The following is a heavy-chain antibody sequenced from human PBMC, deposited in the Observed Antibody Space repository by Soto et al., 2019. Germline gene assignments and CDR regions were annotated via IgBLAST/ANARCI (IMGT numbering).Heavy chain of an antibody. Sequence: PSETLSLTCTVSGGSISNGYCYWSWVRQNPGKGLEWIGHIYHSGRTYYNPSLKSRVTISVDTSMNQFSLNLSSMTAADTAVYYCARWVEVSLDYFDSWGQGTPVTVSS. CDR2: IYHSGRT. CDR3: ARWVEVSLDYFDS. J-gene: IGHJ4*02. V-gene: IGHV4-31*03. D-gene: IGHD2-15*01. CDR1: GGSISNGYCY.